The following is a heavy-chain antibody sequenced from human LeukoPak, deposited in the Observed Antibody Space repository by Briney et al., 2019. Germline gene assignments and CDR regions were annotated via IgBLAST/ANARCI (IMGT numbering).Heavy chain of an antibody. CDR2: ISSSGSTI. Sequence: GGSLRLSCAASGFTFSSYEMNWVRQAPGKGLEWVSYISSSGSTIYYADSVKGRFTISRDNAKNSLYLQMNSLRAEDTAVYYCARADGGYSYGRYYWGQGTLATVSS. V-gene: IGHV3-48*03. D-gene: IGHD5-18*01. CDR3: ARADGGYSYGRYY. J-gene: IGHJ4*02. CDR1: GFTFSSYE.